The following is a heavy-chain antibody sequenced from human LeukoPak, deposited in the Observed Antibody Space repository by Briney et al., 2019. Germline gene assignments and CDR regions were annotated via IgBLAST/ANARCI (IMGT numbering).Heavy chain of an antibody. CDR1: RFTFSSYW. V-gene: IGHV3-7*03. CDR2: IKQDGSEK. J-gene: IGHJ4*02. D-gene: IGHD5-12*01. CDR3: ARGGGGYVGFDY. Sequence: GGSLRLSCAASRFTFSSYWMSWVRQAPGKGLEWVANIKQDGSEKYYVDSVKGRFTISRDNAKNSLYLQMNSLRAEDTAVYHCARGGGGYVGFDYWGQGTLVTVSS.